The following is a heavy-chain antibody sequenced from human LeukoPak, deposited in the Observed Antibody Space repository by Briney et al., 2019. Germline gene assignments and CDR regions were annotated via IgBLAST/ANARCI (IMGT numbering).Heavy chain of an antibody. V-gene: IGHV3-30*02. CDR1: GFTFSSYG. J-gene: IGHJ4*02. CDR3: AKGVRQLLREVFDY. Sequence: PGGSVRLSCAASGFTFSSYGMHWVRQAPGKGLEWVAFIRYDGSNKYYADSVKGRFTISRDNSKNTLYLQMNSLRAEDTAVYYCAKGVRQLLREVFDYWGQGTLVTVSS. D-gene: IGHD2-2*01. CDR2: IRYDGSNK.